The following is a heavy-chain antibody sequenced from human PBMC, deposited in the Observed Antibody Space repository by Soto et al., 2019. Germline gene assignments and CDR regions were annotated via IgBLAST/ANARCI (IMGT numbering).Heavy chain of an antibody. CDR3: TRDPGTGYYDSSGYYYD. V-gene: IGHV3-74*01. CDR1: GFIFGDYG. J-gene: IGHJ4*02. D-gene: IGHD3-22*01. Sequence: GGSLRLSCTGSGFIFGDYGMSWFRQAPGKGLVWVSRINSDGSSATYADSVKGRFTISRDNAKNTLYLQMNSLRVEDTAVYYCTRDPGTGYYDSSGYYYDWGQGTLVTVSS. CDR2: INSDGSSA.